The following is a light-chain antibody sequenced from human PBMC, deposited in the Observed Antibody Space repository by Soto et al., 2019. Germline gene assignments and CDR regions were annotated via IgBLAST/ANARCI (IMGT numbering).Light chain of an antibody. CDR1: QSVSGN. Sequence: VMTQSPGTLSVSPGERATLSCRASQSVSGNLAWYQVKPGQAPRLLIYAASTRATGVPVRFSGSGSGTEFTLTISGLQSEDSAVYYCQQYNNWPEAFGQGTKVDIK. CDR3: QQYNNWPEA. V-gene: IGKV3-15*01. CDR2: AAS. J-gene: IGKJ1*01.